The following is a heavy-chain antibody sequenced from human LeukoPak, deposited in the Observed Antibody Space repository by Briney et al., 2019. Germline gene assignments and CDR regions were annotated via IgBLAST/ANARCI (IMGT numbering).Heavy chain of an antibody. CDR1: GFTFSSYT. CDR3: ARAVRGSGWHWVDY. V-gene: IGHV3-30*04. J-gene: IGHJ4*02. Sequence: GGSLTLSCAASGFTFSSYTMHWVRQAPGKGLDWVAVISDDGSNKYNADSVKGRFTISRDNSKNTLYLQMNSLRDEDTAVYYCARAVRGSGWHWVDYWGQGTLVTVSS. CDR2: ISDDGSNK. D-gene: IGHD6-19*01.